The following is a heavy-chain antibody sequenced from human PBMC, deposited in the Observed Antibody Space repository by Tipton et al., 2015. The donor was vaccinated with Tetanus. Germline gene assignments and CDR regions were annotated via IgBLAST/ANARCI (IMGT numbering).Heavy chain of an antibody. Sequence: AGLVKPSDTLSLTCAVYGGSLSRYYWTWIRQPPGEGLEWIGEVDDSGSTNYSPSLKSRVTISLDTSKNRFSLKLTSVTAADAAVYYCARPSTTVTPRAFDVWGQGTMVTVSS. CDR2: VDDSGST. CDR3: ARPSTTVTPRAFDV. D-gene: IGHD4-17*01. J-gene: IGHJ3*01. V-gene: IGHV4-34*01. CDR1: GGSLSRYY.